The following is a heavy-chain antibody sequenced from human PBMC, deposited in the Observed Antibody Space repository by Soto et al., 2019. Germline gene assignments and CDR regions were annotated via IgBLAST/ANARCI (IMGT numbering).Heavy chain of an antibody. V-gene: IGHV4-31*03. CDR1: GGSISSGGYY. D-gene: IGHD6-13*01. Sequence: QVQLQESGPGLVKPSQTLSLTCTVSGGSISSGGYYWSWIRQHPGKGLEWIGYIYYSGSTYYNPSLKSRVTISVDTSKNQYSLKLSSVTAADTAVYYCARVGRSIAAAGTHFDYWGQGTLVTVSS. J-gene: IGHJ4*02. CDR2: IYYSGST. CDR3: ARVGRSIAAAGTHFDY.